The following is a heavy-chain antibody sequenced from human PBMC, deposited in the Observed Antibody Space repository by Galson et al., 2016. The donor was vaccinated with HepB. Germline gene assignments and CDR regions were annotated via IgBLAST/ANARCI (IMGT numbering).Heavy chain of an antibody. J-gene: IGHJ2*01. D-gene: IGHD3-16*01. CDR2: ISYGGSP. V-gene: IGHV4-59*01. CDR3: ARDGARGPSERYLDL. Sequence: SETLSLTCTVSGASISIYYWNWVRQSPGGRLEWIGYISYGGSPDYNPSLTSRVTISQDTSKNQFSLKLTSVTAADTAIYYCARDGARGPSERYLDLWGRGTLVTVSS. CDR1: GASISIYY.